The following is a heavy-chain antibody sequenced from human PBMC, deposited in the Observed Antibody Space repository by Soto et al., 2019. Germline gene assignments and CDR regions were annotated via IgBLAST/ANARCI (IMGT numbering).Heavy chain of an antibody. CDR1: GFTFSSYG. V-gene: IGHV3-33*01. CDR3: ARDGITFGGVIVSSMDV. D-gene: IGHD3-16*02. Sequence: PGGSLRLSCAASGFTFSSYGMHWVRQAPGKGLEWVAVIWYDGSNKYYADSVKGRFTISRDNSKNTLYLQMNSLRAEDTAVYYCARDGITFGGVIVSSMDVWGQGTTVTVSS. CDR2: IWYDGSNK. J-gene: IGHJ6*02.